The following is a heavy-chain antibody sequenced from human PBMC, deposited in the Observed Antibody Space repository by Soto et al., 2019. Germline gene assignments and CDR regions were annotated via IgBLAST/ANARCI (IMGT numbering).Heavy chain of an antibody. CDR3: ARSSPIVVVPAASGGCCDP. J-gene: IGHJ5*02. D-gene: IGHD2-2*01. Sequence: PSVTLSLTCAVCGGCISRGGSYWSWIRQPPGKGLEWIGYIYYSGSTNYNPSLKSRVTISVDTSKNQFSLKLSSVTAADTAVYYCARSSPIVVVPAASGGCCDPWGQGTRVTVSS. CDR1: GGCISRGGSY. V-gene: IGHV4-61*08. CDR2: IYYSGST.